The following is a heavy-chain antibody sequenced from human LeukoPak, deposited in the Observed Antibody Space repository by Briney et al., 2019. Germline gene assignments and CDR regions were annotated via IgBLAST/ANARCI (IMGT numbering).Heavy chain of an antibody. CDR3: ARISGSSGHFDY. V-gene: IGHV2-70*16. Sequence: TLSLTCTVSGGSISSHYWSWIRQPPGKALEWLARIDWDDDKFYSTSLKTRLTISKYTSKNQVVLTMTNMDPVDTATYYCARISGSSGHFDYWGQGTLVTVSS. CDR1: GGSISSHYW. D-gene: IGHD3-10*01. J-gene: IGHJ4*02. CDR2: IDWDDDK.